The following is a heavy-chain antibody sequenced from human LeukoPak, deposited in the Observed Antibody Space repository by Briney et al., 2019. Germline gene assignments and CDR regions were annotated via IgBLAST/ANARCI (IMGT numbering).Heavy chain of an antibody. D-gene: IGHD3-22*01. CDR3: ARSDPQYYYDSSGYSYPLEFFQH. Sequence: PGGSLRLSCAASGFTFSSYSMNWVRQAPGKGLEWVSSISSSSSYIYYADSVKGRFTISRDNAKNSLYLQMNSLRGEDTAVYYYARSDPQYYYDSSGYSYPLEFFQHWGQGTLVTVSS. CDR1: GFTFSSYS. J-gene: IGHJ1*01. CDR2: ISSSSSYI. V-gene: IGHV3-21*01.